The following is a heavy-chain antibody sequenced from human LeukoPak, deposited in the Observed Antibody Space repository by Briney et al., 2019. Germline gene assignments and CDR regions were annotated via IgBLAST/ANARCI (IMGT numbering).Heavy chain of an antibody. CDR3: ACSPPGYYESSLYPFYLDY. CDR2: IYYSGGT. V-gene: IGHV4-59*01. J-gene: IGHJ4*02. D-gene: IGHD3-22*01. CDR1: GGSISSYY. Sequence: SETLPLTCTVSGGSISSYYWNWIRQPPGKGLEWIGCIYYSGGTKYNPSLKSRVTISIDTSKNQFSLNLNSVTAADAAVYYGACSPPGYYESSLYPFYLDYWGQGTLVTVSS.